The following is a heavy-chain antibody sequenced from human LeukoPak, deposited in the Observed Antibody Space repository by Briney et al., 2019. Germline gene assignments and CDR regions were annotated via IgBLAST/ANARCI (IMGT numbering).Heavy chain of an antibody. J-gene: IGHJ6*02. CDR1: GGSISSGSYY. D-gene: IGHD3-22*01. CDR3: AREGGGGRSSGYYLRHYGMDV. V-gene: IGHV4-61*02. Sequence: SETLSLTCTVSGGSISSGSYYWSWIRQPAGKGLEWIGRIYTSGSTNYNPSHKSRVTISVDTSKNQFSLKLSSVTAANTAVYYCAREGGGGRSSGYYLRHYGMDVWGQGTTVTVSS. CDR2: IYTSGST.